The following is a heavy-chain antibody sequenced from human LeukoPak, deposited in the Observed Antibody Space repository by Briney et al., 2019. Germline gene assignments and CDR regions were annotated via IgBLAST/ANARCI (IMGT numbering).Heavy chain of an antibody. CDR1: GGSISSGGYY. Sequence: SETLSLTCTVSGGSISSGGYYWSWIRQHPGKGLEWIGYIYYSGSTYYNPSLKSRVTISVDTSKNQFSLKLSSVTGADTAVYYCERGWVNWFDPWGQGSLVTVFS. CDR3: ERGWVNWFDP. CDR2: IYYSGST. J-gene: IGHJ5*02. D-gene: IGHD1-26*01. V-gene: IGHV4-31*03.